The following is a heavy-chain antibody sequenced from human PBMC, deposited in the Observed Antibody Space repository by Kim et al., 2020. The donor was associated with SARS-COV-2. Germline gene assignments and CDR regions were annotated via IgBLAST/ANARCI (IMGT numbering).Heavy chain of an antibody. CDR1: GFTFSSYA. D-gene: IGHD4-4*01. CDR3: ARDPPGSNYVDCYFDY. J-gene: IGHJ4*02. Sequence: GGSLRLSCAASGFTFSSYAMHWVRQAPGKGLEWVAVISYDGSNKYYADSVKGRFTISRDNSKNTLYLQMNSLRAEDTAVYYCARDPPGSNYVDCYFDYWGQGTLVTVSS. CDR2: ISYDGSNK. V-gene: IGHV3-30-3*01.